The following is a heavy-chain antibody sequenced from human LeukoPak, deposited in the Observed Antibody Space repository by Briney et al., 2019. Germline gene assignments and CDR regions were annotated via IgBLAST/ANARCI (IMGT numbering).Heavy chain of an antibody. D-gene: IGHD3-3*01. CDR2: IGGSSSGSTSII. V-gene: IGHV3-48*04. Sequence: PGGSLRLSCEFSGIISSTYAMNWVRQAPGKGLEWISYIGGSSSGSTSIIHYADSVKGRFTISRDNAKNSLHLQMDSLSAEDTAVYYCARDFWSGYCTEDWGQGALVIVSS. J-gene: IGHJ4*02. CDR1: GIISSTYA. CDR3: ARDFWSGYCTED.